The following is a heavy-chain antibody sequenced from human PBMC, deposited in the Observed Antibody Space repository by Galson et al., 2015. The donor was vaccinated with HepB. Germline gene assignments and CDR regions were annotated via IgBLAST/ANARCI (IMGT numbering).Heavy chain of an antibody. CDR1: EFTFSSYE. J-gene: IGHJ5*02. CDR2: ISSSGSTI. V-gene: IGHV3-48*03. CDR3: ARVVQGYSYGPNWFDP. D-gene: IGHD5-18*01. Sequence: SLRLSCAASEFTFSSYEMNWVRQAPGKGLEWVSYISSSGSTIYYADSVKGRFTISRDNAKNSLYLQMNSLRAEDTAVYYCARVVQGYSYGPNWFDPWGQGTLVTVSS.